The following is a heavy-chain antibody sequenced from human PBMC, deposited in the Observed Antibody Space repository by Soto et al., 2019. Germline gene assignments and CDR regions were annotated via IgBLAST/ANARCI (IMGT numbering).Heavy chain of an antibody. J-gene: IGHJ4*02. Sequence: GWSLRLSCAASGFTFSNYAMHWVRQAPGKGLEWVAVISDDGINDYYPDSVKGRFTISRDNSKNTLFLQMNSLRAEDTAVYYCAKERATTTAFDYWGQGAVVTGS. CDR1: GFTFSNYA. CDR2: ISDDGIND. CDR3: AKERATTTAFDY. V-gene: IGHV3-30-3*01. D-gene: IGHD4-17*01.